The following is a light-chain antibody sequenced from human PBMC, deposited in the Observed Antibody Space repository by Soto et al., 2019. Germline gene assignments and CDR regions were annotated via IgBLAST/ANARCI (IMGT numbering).Light chain of an antibody. CDR1: QSVSSN. V-gene: IGKV3-15*01. CDR2: GAS. Sequence: EIVLTQSPATLSVSPGERATLSCRASQSVSSNLAWYQQKPGQAPRLVIYGASTRATGIPARFSGSGSGTEFDLTISSLQSEDFAVYYCQHDNKFLLTFGGGAKVESK. J-gene: IGKJ4*01. CDR3: QHDNKFLLT.